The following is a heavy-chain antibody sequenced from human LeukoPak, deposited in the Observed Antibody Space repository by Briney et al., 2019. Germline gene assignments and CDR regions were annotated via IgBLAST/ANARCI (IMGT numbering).Heavy chain of an antibody. Sequence: ASVKVSCKASGYTFTGYYMHWVRQAPGQGLEWMGRINPNSGGTNYAQKFQGSVTMTRDTSISTAYMELRRLRSDDTAVYYCARAEVSGWLYYLDYWGQGTLVTVSS. CDR1: GYTFTGYY. CDR2: INPNSGGT. V-gene: IGHV1-2*06. D-gene: IGHD6-19*01. J-gene: IGHJ4*02. CDR3: ARAEVSGWLYYLDY.